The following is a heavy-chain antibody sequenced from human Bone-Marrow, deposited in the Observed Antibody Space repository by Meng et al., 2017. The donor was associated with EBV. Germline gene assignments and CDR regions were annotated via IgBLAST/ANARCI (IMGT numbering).Heavy chain of an antibody. J-gene: IGHJ4*02. CDR2: VHYIGST. CDR1: VGSVGSDNYY. D-gene: IGHD6-19*01. CDR3: ARSPGSSGWNYYFDY. Sequence: QVQLQESGPGLVKPSXXLXLTWTXSVGSVGSDNYYWSWIRQPPGKGLEWIGYVHYIGSTIDNPSLKSRVTISVDRSKNQFSLKLSSVTAADTAVYYCARSPGSSGWNYYFDYWGQGTLVTVSS. V-gene: IGHV4-61*01.